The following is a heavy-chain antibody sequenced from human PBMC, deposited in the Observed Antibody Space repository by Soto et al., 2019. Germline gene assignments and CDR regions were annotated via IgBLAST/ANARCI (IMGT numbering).Heavy chain of an antibody. Sequence: QVQLVESGGGVVQPGTSLRLSCAASGFTFSSYGMHWVRQAPGKGLEWVAVIWYDGSNKKYADSVKGRFTISRDNSKNTLYLQMNSLRAEDTALYYCAREADTTMATAFDYWGQGTLVTVSS. CDR3: AREADTTMATAFDY. CDR2: IWYDGSNK. V-gene: IGHV3-33*01. D-gene: IGHD5-18*01. J-gene: IGHJ4*02. CDR1: GFTFSSYG.